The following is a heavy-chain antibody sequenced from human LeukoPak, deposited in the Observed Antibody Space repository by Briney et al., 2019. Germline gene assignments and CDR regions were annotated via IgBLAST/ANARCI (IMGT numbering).Heavy chain of an antibody. D-gene: IGHD4-17*01. V-gene: IGHV7-4-1*02. Sequence: GSVKDSCKCSGYTFTSYAMHWVRQAPGKGVEWMGWINTNTGNPTNAQGFTGRLVFSLDTSVSTAYLQISSLPDEQTAVYYFPRVRPYGDAGYWFDPWGQGTLVTVSS. J-gene: IGHJ5*02. CDR2: INTNTGNP. CDR3: PRVRPYGDAGYWFDP. CDR1: GYTFTSYA.